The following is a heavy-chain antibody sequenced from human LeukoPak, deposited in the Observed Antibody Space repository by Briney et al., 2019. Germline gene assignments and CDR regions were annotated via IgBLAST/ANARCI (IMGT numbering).Heavy chain of an antibody. J-gene: IGHJ3*02. CDR2: ISAYNGNT. Sequence: GASVKVSCKASGYTFTSYGISWVRQAPGQGLEWMGWISAYNGNTNYAQKLQGRVTMTTDTSTSTAYMELRSLRSDDTAVYYCASVSGSYSSHDAFDIWGQGTMVTVSS. D-gene: IGHD1-26*01. V-gene: IGHV1-18*01. CDR1: GYTFTSYG. CDR3: ASVSGSYSSHDAFDI.